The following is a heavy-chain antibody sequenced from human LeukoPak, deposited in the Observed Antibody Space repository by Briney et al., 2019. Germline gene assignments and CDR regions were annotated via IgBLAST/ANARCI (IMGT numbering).Heavy chain of an antibody. J-gene: IGHJ4*02. Sequence: GGSLRLSCAASGFTFSGYGMHWVRQAPGKGLEWVAFIRYDGSNIYYAGSVKGRFTISRDNSKNTLYLQMNSLRAEDTAVYYCAKVQPYCSSTSCFVFDYWGQGTLVTVSS. CDR3: AKVQPYCSSTSCFVFDY. CDR1: GFTFSGYG. CDR2: IRYDGSNI. D-gene: IGHD2-2*01. V-gene: IGHV3-30*02.